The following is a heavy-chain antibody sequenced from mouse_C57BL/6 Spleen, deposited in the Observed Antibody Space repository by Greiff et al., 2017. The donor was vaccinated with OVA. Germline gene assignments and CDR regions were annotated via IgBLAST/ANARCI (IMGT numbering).Heavy chain of an antibody. D-gene: IGHD2-1*01. CDR2: IRLKSDNYAT. CDR1: GFTFSNYW. J-gene: IGHJ3*01. Sequence: EVKVVESGGGLVQPGGSMKLSCVASGFTFSNYWMNWVRQSPEKGLEWVAQIRLKSDNYATHYAESVKGRFTISRDDSKSSVYLQMNNLRAEDTGIYYCTAGKRFAYWGQGTLVTVSA. V-gene: IGHV6-3*01. CDR3: TAGKRFAY.